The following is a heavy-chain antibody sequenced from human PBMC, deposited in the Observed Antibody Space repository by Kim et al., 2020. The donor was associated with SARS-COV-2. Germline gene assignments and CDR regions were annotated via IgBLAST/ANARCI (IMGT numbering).Heavy chain of an antibody. CDR1: GFDVSNNY. Sequence: GGSLRLSCEVSGFDVSNNYMSWVRQAPGKGLEWVSAIHTGGGTFYADSVRGRFTISRDISTNTLYLQMNRLRVDDTAVYYCARHSSAWPIFDYWGQGALVTVSS. CDR3: ARHSSAWPIFDY. V-gene: IGHV3-53*01. D-gene: IGHD6-19*01. J-gene: IGHJ4*02. CDR2: IHTGGGT.